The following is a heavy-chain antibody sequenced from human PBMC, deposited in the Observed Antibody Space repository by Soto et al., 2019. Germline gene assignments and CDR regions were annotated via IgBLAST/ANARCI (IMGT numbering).Heavy chain of an antibody. CDR3: AKRERLKLWLPRIDY. CDR2: INDRGRT. CDR1: VVSFSGYN. D-gene: IGHD5-18*01. V-gene: IGHV4-34*01. J-gene: IGHJ4*02. Sequence: PSETLSLTCGVSVVSFSGYNWTWIRQAPGGGLEWIGEINDRGRTNCNPSLKSRVTISVDTPNNEFFLKMNSVTAADTAVYYCAKRERLKLWLPRIDYWGQGTLVTVSS.